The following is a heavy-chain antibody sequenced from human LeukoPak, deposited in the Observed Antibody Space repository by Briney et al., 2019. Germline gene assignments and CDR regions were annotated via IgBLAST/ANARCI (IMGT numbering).Heavy chain of an antibody. V-gene: IGHV1-69*05. Sequence: SVKVSCKASGGTFSSYAISWVRQAPGQGLEWMGRIIPIFGTANYAQKFQGRVTITTDESTSTAYMELSSLRSEDTAVYYCASDYYDYVWGSYPSQSYWGQGTLATVSS. J-gene: IGHJ4*02. CDR2: IIPIFGTA. D-gene: IGHD3-16*02. CDR3: ASDYYDYVWGSYPSQSY. CDR1: GGTFSSYA.